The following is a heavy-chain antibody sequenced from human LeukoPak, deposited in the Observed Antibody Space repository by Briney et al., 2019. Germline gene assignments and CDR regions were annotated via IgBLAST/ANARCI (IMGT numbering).Heavy chain of an antibody. CDR2: IKTKPNNYAT. V-gene: IGHV3-73*01. CDR3: TSGSCFYFAY. CDR1: GFTFSASA. J-gene: IGHJ4*02. D-gene: IGHD2-15*01. Sequence: GGSLRLSCAASGFTFSASAMHWVRQASGQGLEWVGRIKTKPNNYATAYAASVRGRFTISRDDSKNTAYLQMDSLKTEDTAVYYCTSGSCFYFAYRGQGTLVTVSS.